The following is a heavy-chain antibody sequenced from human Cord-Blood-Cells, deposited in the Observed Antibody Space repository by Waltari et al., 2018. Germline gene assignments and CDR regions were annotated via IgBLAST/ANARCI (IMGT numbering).Heavy chain of an antibody. CDR3: ARRADDAFDI. V-gene: IGHV4-39*01. CDR1: GGSISSSSYY. J-gene: IGHJ3*02. D-gene: IGHD1-26*01. Sequence: QLQLQESGPGLAQPSETLSITCTVSGGSISSSSYYWGWIRQPPGKGLEWIGSIYYSGSTYYNPSLKSRVTISVDTSKNQFSLKLSSVTAADTAVYYCARRADDAFDIWGQGTMVTVSS. CDR2: IYYSGST.